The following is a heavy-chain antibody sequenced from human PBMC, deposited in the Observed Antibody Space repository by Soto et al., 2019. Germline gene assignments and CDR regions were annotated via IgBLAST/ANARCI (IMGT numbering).Heavy chain of an antibody. J-gene: IGHJ6*03. CDR1: GFSFSTYS. D-gene: IGHD6-13*01. CDR3: ARVQGVSAYYYYYMDV. Sequence: PGGSLRLSCAGSGFSFSTYSMNWVRQATGKGLEWVSYISSTSSTIHYADSVKGRFTISRDNAKNSLYLQMNNLRAEDTAVYYCARVQGVSAYYYYYMDVWGKGTTVTVSS. V-gene: IGHV3-48*01. CDR2: ISSTSSTI.